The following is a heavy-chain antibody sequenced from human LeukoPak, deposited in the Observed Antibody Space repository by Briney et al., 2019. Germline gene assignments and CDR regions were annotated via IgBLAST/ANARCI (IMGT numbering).Heavy chain of an antibody. Sequence: PGGSLRLSCAGSGITFNDYYMTWIRQAPGKGLEWVSYISSSGTTIYYTDSVKGRFTISRDNAKNSLYLQMNRLRAEDTAVYYCARDYVSGSFGPWGQGTLVTVSS. CDR1: GITFNDYY. J-gene: IGHJ5*02. D-gene: IGHD3-10*01. CDR2: ISSSGTTI. V-gene: IGHV3-11*04. CDR3: ARDYVSGSFGP.